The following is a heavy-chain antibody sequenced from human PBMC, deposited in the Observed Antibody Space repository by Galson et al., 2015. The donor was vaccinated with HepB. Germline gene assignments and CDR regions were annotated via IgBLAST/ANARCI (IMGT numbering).Heavy chain of an antibody. D-gene: IGHD6-19*01. J-gene: IGHJ4*02. CDR1: GFNFVDYW. V-gene: IGHV3-74*03. CDR3: ARGGPYSTGFIDS. CDR2: SNYNGGIT. Sequence: SLRLSCAASGFNFVDYWMYWVRQAPGKGLMGVSHSNYNGGITKYADSVMGRFTISRDNAKKMLYLQMNDLRGEDTAVYYCARGGPYSTGFIDSWGQGTLVTVSS.